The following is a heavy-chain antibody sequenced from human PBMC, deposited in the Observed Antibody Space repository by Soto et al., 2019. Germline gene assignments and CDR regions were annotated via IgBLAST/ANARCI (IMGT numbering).Heavy chain of an antibody. CDR3: ARSVAVADFDC. CDR2: IYHSGST. V-gene: IGHV4-4*02. CDR1: GGSISSSNW. J-gene: IGHJ4*02. Sequence: QVQLQESGPGLVKPSGTLSLTCAVSGGSISSSNWWSWVRQPPGKGLEWIGEIYHSGSTNYNPSLKTRVTISIEKSENQFSLKLSSVTAADTAVYYCARSVAVADFDCWGQGTLVTVSS. D-gene: IGHD6-19*01.